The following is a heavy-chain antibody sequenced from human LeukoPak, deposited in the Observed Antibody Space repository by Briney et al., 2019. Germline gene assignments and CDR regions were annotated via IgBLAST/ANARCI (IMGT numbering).Heavy chain of an antibody. CDR3: ARVFYDSSGYYPYFDY. CDR1: GYTFTGYY. V-gene: IGHV1-2*02. CDR2: INPNSGGT. Sequence: ASVKVSCKASGYTFTGYYMHWVRQAPGQGLEWMGWINPNSGGTNYAQKFQGRVTMTRDTSISTAYMELSRLRSDDTAVYYCARVFYDSSGYYPYFDYWGQGTLVTVSS. D-gene: IGHD3-22*01. J-gene: IGHJ4*02.